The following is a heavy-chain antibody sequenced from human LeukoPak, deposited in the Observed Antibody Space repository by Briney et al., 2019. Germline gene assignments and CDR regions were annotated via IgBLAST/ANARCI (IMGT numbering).Heavy chain of an antibody. D-gene: IGHD3-10*01. V-gene: IGHV3-9*03. Sequence: PAGSLRFSCAASGFTFDDYAMHWVGQAPGKGLEWVSGISWNSGSIGYADSVKGRFTISRDNAKDSLYLQMNSLRAEDMALYYCAKDKYGSGTSDAFDIWGQGTMVTVSS. J-gene: IGHJ3*02. CDR3: AKDKYGSGTSDAFDI. CDR1: GFTFDDYA. CDR2: ISWNSGSI.